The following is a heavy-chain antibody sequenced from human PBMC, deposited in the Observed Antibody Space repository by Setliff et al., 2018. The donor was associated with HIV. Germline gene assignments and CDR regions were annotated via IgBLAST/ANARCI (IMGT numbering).Heavy chain of an antibody. CDR3: ARGRIRYCSSTSCYSSRYNWFDP. V-gene: IGHV4-61*02. CDR2: IYTSGST. CDR1: GGSISSGSYY. Sequence: SETLSLTCTVSGGSISSGSYYWSWIRQPAGKGLEWVGRIYTSGSTNYNPSLKSRVTISVDTSKNQFSLKLRSVTAADTAVYYCARGRIRYCSSTSCYSSRYNWFDPWGQGTLVTVSS. D-gene: IGHD2-2*01. J-gene: IGHJ5*02.